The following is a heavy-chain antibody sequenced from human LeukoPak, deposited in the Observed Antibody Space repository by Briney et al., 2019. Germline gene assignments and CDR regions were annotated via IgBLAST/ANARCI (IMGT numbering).Heavy chain of an antibody. Sequence: GGSLRLSCAASGFTFSNYWMHWVRQAPGKGPVWVSRIKSDGSSTRFADSVQGRFTISRDNGKNTLYLQMNSLRAEDTAVYYCARGGDSSNWYPGYCDYWGQGALVTVSS. V-gene: IGHV3-74*01. J-gene: IGHJ4*02. CDR2: IKSDGSST. D-gene: IGHD6-13*01. CDR1: GFTFSNYW. CDR3: ARGGDSSNWYPGYCDY.